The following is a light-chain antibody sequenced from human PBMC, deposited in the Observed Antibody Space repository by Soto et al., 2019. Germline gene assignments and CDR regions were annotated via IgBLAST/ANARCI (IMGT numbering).Light chain of an antibody. V-gene: IGKV3-15*01. CDR2: AAS. CDR3: QLHSDWRT. Sequence: EIVMTQSPATLSVSPGERATLSCRASESVSSKLVWYQKKPGQAPRLLIHAASTRATGIPARFSGSGSGTEFILTISMVESEDSTNYYSQLHSDWRTFGQGTRLEIK. CDR1: ESVSSK. J-gene: IGKJ5*01.